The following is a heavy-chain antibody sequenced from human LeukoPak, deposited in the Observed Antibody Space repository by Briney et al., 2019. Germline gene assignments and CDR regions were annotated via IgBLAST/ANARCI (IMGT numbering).Heavy chain of an antibody. Sequence: ASVKVSCKASGYTFTSYDINWVRKATGQGLEWMGWMNPNSGNTGYAQKFQGRVTMTRNTSISTAYMELSSLRSEDTAVYYCAREGGGIAAAGYYYHYYMDVWGKGATVTVSS. J-gene: IGHJ6*03. CDR1: GYTFTSYD. CDR3: AREGGGIAAAGYYYHYYMDV. V-gene: IGHV1-8*01. D-gene: IGHD6-13*01. CDR2: MNPNSGNT.